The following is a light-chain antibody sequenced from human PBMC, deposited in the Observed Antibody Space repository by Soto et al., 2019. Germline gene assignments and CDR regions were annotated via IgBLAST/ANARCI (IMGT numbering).Light chain of an antibody. CDR2: KVS. CDR3: MQGTHWPMYT. J-gene: IGKJ2*01. Sequence: DVVMTQSPLSLPVTLGQPASISCRSSQSLAHSDGNTYLTWFQQRPGQSPRRLIYKVSNRDSGVPDRFSGSVSGTDFTLKISRVEAEDVGVYYCMQGTHWPMYTFGQGTKVDIK. CDR1: QSLAHSDGNTY. V-gene: IGKV2-30*02.